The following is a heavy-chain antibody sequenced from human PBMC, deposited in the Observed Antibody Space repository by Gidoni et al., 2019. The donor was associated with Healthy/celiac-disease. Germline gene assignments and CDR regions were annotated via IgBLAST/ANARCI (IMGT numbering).Heavy chain of an antibody. D-gene: IGHD3-22*01. CDR2: INHSGST. V-gene: IGHV4-34*01. J-gene: IGHJ6*03. CDR1: GGSFSGYY. Sequence: QVQLQQWGAGLLKPSETLSLTCAVYGGSFSGYYWRWIRQPPGKGLEWIGEINHSGSTNSNPSLKSRVTISVDTSKNQFSLKLSSVTAADTAVYYCARESYYYDSSGYPRPRPNYYYYYMDVWGKGTTVTVSS. CDR3: ARESYYYDSSGYPRPRPNYYYYYMDV.